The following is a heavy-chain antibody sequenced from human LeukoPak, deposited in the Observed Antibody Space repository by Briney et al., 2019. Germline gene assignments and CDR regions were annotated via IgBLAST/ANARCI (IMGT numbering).Heavy chain of an antibody. Sequence: SETLSLTCTVSGGSINSYYWSWIRQPPGKGLEWIGEIYHSGSTNYNPSLKSRVTISVDKSKNQFSLKLSSVTAADTAVYYCASANSSNKYYWGQGTLVTVSS. V-gene: IGHV4-59*12. CDR1: GGSINSYY. J-gene: IGHJ4*02. CDR3: ASANSSNKYY. CDR2: IYHSGST. D-gene: IGHD6-13*01.